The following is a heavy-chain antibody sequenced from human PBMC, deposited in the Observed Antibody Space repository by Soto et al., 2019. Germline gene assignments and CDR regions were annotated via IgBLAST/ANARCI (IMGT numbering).Heavy chain of an antibody. D-gene: IGHD2-2*01. J-gene: IGHJ6*02. Sequence: QVQLVQSGAEVKKPGSSVKVSCKASGGTFSSYAISWVRQAPGQGLEWMGGIIPISDTTNYAQKFQGRVTITADESTSTAYMELSSLRSEDTAVYHCARSQGSSTSLEIYYYYYYGMDVWGQGTTVPVSS. CDR1: GGTFSSYA. V-gene: IGHV1-69*01. CDR3: ARSQGSSTSLEIYYYYYYGMDV. CDR2: IIPISDTT.